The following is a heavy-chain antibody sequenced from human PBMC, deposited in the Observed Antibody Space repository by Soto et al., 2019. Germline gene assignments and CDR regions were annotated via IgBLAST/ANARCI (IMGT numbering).Heavy chain of an antibody. V-gene: IGHV3-30-3*01. Sequence: GGSLRLSCAASGFTFSSYAMHWVRQAPGKGLEWVAVISYDGSNKYYADSVKGRFTISRDNSKNTLYLQMNSLRAEDTAVYYCARDRAGRGGYYYGMDVWGQGTTVTVSS. CDR3: ARDRAGRGGYYYGMDV. D-gene: IGHD3-16*01. CDR1: GFTFSSYA. CDR2: ISYDGSNK. J-gene: IGHJ6*02.